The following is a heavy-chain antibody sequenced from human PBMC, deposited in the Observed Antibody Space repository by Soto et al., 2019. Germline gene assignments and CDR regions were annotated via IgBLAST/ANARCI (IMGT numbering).Heavy chain of an antibody. J-gene: IGHJ4*02. V-gene: IGHV3-23*01. D-gene: IGHD1-26*01. CDR3: VAGRSSYFDN. CDR1: GFAFRMNS. CDR2: LYSGDGRT. Sequence: GGSLRLSCTPSGFAFRMNSVRWVRLAPGRGLEWVSTLYSGDGRTYYADSVKDRFTVSRDDSKNTFYLQMNSLRAEDTATYYCVAGRSSYFDNWGQGALVTVSS.